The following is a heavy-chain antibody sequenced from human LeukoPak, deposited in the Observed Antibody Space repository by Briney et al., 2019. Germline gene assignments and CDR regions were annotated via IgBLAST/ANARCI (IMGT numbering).Heavy chain of an antibody. J-gene: IGHJ4*02. Sequence: GASVKVSCKASGYTFTSYGISWVRQAPGQGLKWMGWISAYNGNTNYAQKLQGRVTMTTDTSTSTAYMELRSLRSDDTAVYYCARVPPRYCSGGSCYHFDYWGQGTLVTVSS. CDR3: ARVPPRYCSGGSCYHFDY. CDR2: ISAYNGNT. D-gene: IGHD2-15*01. CDR1: GYTFTSYG. V-gene: IGHV1-18*01.